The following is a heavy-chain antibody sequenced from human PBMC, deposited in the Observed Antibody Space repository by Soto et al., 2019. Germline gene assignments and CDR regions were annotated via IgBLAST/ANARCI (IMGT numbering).Heavy chain of an antibody. CDR2: INAGNGNT. D-gene: IGHD2-21*02. J-gene: IGHJ4*02. Sequence: ASVKVSYKASGYTFTSYAMHWVRQAPGQRLEWMGWINAGNGNTKYSQKFQGRVTITRDTSASTAYMELSSLRSEDTAVYYCARSIVVVTALDYWGQGTLVTVSS. CDR1: GYTFTSYA. CDR3: ARSIVVVTALDY. V-gene: IGHV1-3*01.